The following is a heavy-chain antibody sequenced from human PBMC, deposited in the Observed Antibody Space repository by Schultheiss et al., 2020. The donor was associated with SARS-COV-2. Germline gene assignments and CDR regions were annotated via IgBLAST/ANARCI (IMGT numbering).Heavy chain of an antibody. CDR2: INPNTGDT. D-gene: IGHD5-12*01. Sequence: ASVKVSCKTSGGTFSSHVVSWVRQAPGQGLEWMGRINPNTGDTDYAQKFQDRVTLTRDTSITTVYMELSRLKSDDTAMYYCARGGDDMWLTTDDAFDIWGQGTMVTVSS. CDR3: ARGGDDMWLTTDDAFDI. CDR1: GGTFSSHV. J-gene: IGHJ3*02. V-gene: IGHV1-2*06.